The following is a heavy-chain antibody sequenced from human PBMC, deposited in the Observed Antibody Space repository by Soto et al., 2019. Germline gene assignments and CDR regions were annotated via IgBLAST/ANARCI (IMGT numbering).Heavy chain of an antibody. Sequence: SETLSLTCTVSGGSISSYYWSWIRQPPGKGLECIGYIYYSGITNYNPSLKSRVTISVVTSKNHFSLKLSSVTVADTAVYYCARGVRGASVFDPWGQGTLVTVSS. D-gene: IGHD3-10*01. J-gene: IGHJ5*02. CDR1: GGSISSYY. V-gene: IGHV4-59*01. CDR2: IYYSGIT. CDR3: ARGVRGASVFDP.